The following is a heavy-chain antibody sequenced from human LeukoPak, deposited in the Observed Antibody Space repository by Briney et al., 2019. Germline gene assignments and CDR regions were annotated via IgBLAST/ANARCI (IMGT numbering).Heavy chain of an antibody. V-gene: IGHV3-15*01. CDR2: IKSKADRGTT. D-gene: IGHD2-2*01. CDR1: GFTFSNAW. Sequence: GGSLRLSCAASGFTFSNAWMSCVRHAPGEGLEWVGRIKSKADRGTTDYTARVKGRFSISKDDSKNTLYLQMNRLKTDDTAVYYCAADKNPANDYWGQGTVVSVSS. J-gene: IGHJ4*02. CDR3: AADKNPANDY.